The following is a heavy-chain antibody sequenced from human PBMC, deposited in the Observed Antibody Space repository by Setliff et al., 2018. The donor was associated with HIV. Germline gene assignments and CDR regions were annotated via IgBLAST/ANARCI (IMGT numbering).Heavy chain of an antibody. J-gene: IGHJ4*02. CDR3: ARDFLGDPDWSLDY. CDR2: IDANTGIP. CDR1: AFTFNIYA. D-gene: IGHD3-9*01. V-gene: IGHV7-4-1*02. Sequence: ASVKVSCKASAFTFNIYAIHWVRQAPGQGLEWMGYIDANTGIPTYAQALSGRFVFSLDTSVTTAYLQISSLTAEDTAVYYCARDFLGDPDWSLDYWGQGTLVTVSS.